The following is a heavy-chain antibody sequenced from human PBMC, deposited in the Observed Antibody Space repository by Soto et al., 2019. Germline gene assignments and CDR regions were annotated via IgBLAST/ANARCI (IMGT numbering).Heavy chain of an antibody. CDR2: ISHDERIK. D-gene: IGHD3-22*01. CDR3: ARRLEGASSDLLDY. Sequence: QVQLVESGGGVVQPGRSLRLSCAASGFTFSDYVMHWVRQVPGKGLEWVAIISHDERIKYYADSVKGRFTISRDNSNNMLDLQMDSLQTEDTALYYGARRLEGASSDLLDYWGQGTLVTVSS. V-gene: IGHV3-30*03. J-gene: IGHJ4*02. CDR1: GFTFSDYV.